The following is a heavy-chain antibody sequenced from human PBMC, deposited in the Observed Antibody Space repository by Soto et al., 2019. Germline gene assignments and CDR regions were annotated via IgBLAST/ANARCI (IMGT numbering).Heavy chain of an antibody. V-gene: IGHV3-74*01. CDR2: ISTDGRST. CDR3: ARVDNYYDSSGYYQF. D-gene: IGHD3-22*01. Sequence: EVQLVESGGGLVQPGGSLRLSCAASGITLSAYWMHWVRQVPGQGLVWVSRISTDGRSTTYADSVKGRFTISRDNGKNTLYLQMNNLRAEDTAVYYCARVDNYYDSSGYYQFGGQGTLVTVSS. CDR1: GITLSAYW. J-gene: IGHJ4*02.